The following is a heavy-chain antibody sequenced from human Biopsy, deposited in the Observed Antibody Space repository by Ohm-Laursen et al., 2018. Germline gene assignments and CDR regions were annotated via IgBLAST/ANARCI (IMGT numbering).Heavy chain of an antibody. CDR3: ASDRDSSGSFRWNH. D-gene: IGHD6-19*01. CDR2: INIDGSGT. V-gene: IGHV3-74*03. J-gene: IGHJ5*02. CDR1: GFTFNSYW. Sequence: SLRLSCAASGFTFNSYWMHWVRQAPGKGLVWVSRINIDGSGTKYADSVKGRFTVSRDNAKNTLYLQMNSLRAEDTAVYYCASDRDSSGSFRWNHWGQGTLVTVSS.